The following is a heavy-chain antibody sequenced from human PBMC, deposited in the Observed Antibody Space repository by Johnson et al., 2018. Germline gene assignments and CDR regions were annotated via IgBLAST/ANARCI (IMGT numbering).Heavy chain of an antibody. CDR2: IYYRGGS. V-gene: IGHV4-59*01. Sequence: QVQLQESGPGLVKPSETRSLTCTVSGGSINSYYWSWIRQPPGKGMEWIGSIYYRGGSHYTPSPKSRVTISVDTSKNQFSLSLSSVIAAVTALYYCAGGHPYDAFGIWGQGTMVTVSS. D-gene: IGHD6-25*01. J-gene: IGHJ3*02. CDR3: AGGHPYDAFGI. CDR1: GGSINSYY.